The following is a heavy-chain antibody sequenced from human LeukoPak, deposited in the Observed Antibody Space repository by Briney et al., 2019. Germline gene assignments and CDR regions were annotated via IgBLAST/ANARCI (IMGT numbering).Heavy chain of an antibody. CDR2: IIPILGIA. J-gene: IGHJ4*02. Sequence: GASVKVSCKASGGTFSSYAISWVRQAPGQGLEWMGRIIPILGIANYAQKFQGRVTITADKSTSTAYMELSSPRSGDTAVYYCARAEIVAPYYFDYWGQGTLVTASS. D-gene: IGHD5-12*01. V-gene: IGHV1-69*04. CDR1: GGTFSSYA. CDR3: ARAEIVAPYYFDY.